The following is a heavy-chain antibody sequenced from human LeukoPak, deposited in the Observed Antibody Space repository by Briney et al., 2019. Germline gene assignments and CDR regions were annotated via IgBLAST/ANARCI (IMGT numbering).Heavy chain of an antibody. CDR2: INHSGST. CDR1: GGSFSGYY. D-gene: IGHD3-22*01. CDR3: ARGASYYYDSSGSDY. Sequence: PSETLSLTCAVYGGSFSGYYWSWIRQPPGKGLEWIGEINHSGSTNCNPSLKSRVTISVDTSKNQFSLKLSSVTAADTAVYYCARGASYYYDSSGSDYWGQGTLVTVSS. V-gene: IGHV4-34*01. J-gene: IGHJ4*02.